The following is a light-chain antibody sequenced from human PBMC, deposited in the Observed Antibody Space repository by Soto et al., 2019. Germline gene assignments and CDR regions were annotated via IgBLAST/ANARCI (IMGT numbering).Light chain of an antibody. CDR2: AAS. CDR1: QSVNSN. Sequence: MRESPVPLSAVYGYRVTLSCRASQSVNSNLAWYQQKPGQAPRLLIYAASTGATGIPARFSGSGSGSDFTLTISSLQSEDFAVYYCQQYNSWPHTFGPGTKVDIK. J-gene: IGKJ3*01. V-gene: IGKV3-15*01. CDR3: QQYNSWPHT.